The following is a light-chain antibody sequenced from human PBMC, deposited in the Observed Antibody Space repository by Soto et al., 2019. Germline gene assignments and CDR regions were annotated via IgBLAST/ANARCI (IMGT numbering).Light chain of an antibody. CDR2: DAS. CDR3: QQHNPYSPYT. Sequence: DIQMTQSPSTLSASVGDRVTITCRASQSITNCLAWYQQKPGKAPKLLIFDASSLRIGVPSRFSGSGSGTEFTLTISSLQTEDFATYYCQQHNPYSPYTFGRGTKLEIK. V-gene: IGKV1-5*03. CDR1: QSITNC. J-gene: IGKJ2*01.